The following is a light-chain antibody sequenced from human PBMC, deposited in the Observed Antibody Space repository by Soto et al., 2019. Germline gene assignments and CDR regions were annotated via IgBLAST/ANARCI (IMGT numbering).Light chain of an antibody. CDR3: QQYDSWPLT. CDR2: GAS. J-gene: IGKJ4*01. CDR1: QSVDRN. V-gene: IGKV3D-15*01. Sequence: EIVMTQSPGTLSVSTEEGATLSCRASQSVDRNLAWYQQKPGPAPRLLIYGASTRPTGIPDRFSGSGSGTEFSLTISSLQSEDFAVYYCQQYDSWPLTFGGGTKVEIK.